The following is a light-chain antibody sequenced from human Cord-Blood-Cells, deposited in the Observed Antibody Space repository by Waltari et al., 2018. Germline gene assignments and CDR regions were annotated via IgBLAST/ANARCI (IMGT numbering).Light chain of an antibody. J-gene: IGKJ3*01. CDR3: QQRINWPFT. V-gene: IGKV3-11*01. CDR2: DAS. CDR1: QSVSSY. Sequence: EIVLTQSPATLSLSPGARATLSCRASQSVSSYLAWYQQKPGQAPRLLIYDASNRATGIPARFSGSGSGTDFTLTISSLEPEDFAVYYCQQRINWPFTFGPGTKVDIK.